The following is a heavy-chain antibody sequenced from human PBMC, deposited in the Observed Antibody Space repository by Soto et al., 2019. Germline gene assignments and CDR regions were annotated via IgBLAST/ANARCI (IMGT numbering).Heavy chain of an antibody. D-gene: IGHD5-12*01. J-gene: IGHJ4*02. V-gene: IGHV3-21*01. CDR3: ARDKQYSGYEIHY. Sequence: GGSLRLSCAASGFTFSSYSMNWVRQAPGKGLEWVSSISSSSSYIYYADSVKGRFTISRDNAKNSLYLQMNSLRAEDTAVYYCARDKQYSGYEIHYWGQGTLVTVSS. CDR1: GFTFSSYS. CDR2: ISSSSSYI.